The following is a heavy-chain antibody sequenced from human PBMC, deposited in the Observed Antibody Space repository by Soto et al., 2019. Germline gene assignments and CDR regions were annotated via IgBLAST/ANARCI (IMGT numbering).Heavy chain of an antibody. CDR2: IYYNGTT. J-gene: IGHJ4*02. Sequence: QVQLQESGPGLVKPSQTLSLTCTVIGGSIRSPNFSWSWIRQHPGKGPEWIGNIYYNGTTTYTPSPARPPTISLDPSKTQFSLTLQSVTAVDTPVYYRTIAAPPSFGELSQWAQGPLVTVSS. D-gene: IGHD3-10*01. CDR3: TIAAPPSFGELSQ. V-gene: IGHV4-31*01. CDR1: GGSIRSPNFS.